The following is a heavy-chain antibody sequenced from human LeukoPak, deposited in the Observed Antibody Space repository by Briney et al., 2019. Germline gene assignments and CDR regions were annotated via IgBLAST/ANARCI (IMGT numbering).Heavy chain of an antibody. CDR2: ISSSSSYI. J-gene: IGHJ4*02. D-gene: IGHD3-3*01. CDR1: GFTFSSYS. CDR3: AKGGFWSGYYYFDY. V-gene: IGHV3-21*01. Sequence: GGSLRLSCAASGFTFSSYSMNWVRQAPGKGLEWVSSISSSSSYIYYADSVKGRFTISRDNSKNTLYLQMNSLRAEDTAVYYCAKGGFWSGYYYFDYWGQGTLVTVSS.